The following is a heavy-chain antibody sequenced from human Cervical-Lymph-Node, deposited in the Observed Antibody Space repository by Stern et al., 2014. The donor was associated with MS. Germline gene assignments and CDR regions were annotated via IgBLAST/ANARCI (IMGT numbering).Heavy chain of an antibody. J-gene: IGHJ5*02. V-gene: IGHV1-69*06. Sequence: QVQLVQSGAEVKKPGSSVKVSCKASGGTVSSHTISWVRQDPGQGLEWMGGIIPIFGTPNYAQKFQGRVTITADKSTSTAYLELNSLRSDDTAVYYCAREVTMVGFDPWGQGTLVTVSS. CDR3: AREVTMVGFDP. CDR2: IIPIFGTP. CDR1: GGTVSSHT. D-gene: IGHD3-10*02.